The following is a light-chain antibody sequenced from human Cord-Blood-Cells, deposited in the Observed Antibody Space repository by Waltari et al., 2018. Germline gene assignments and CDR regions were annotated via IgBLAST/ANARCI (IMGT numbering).Light chain of an antibody. CDR1: QSVSSSY. V-gene: IGKV3-20*01. J-gene: IGKJ5*01. CDR2: GSS. CDR3: QQYGSSPPIT. Sequence: EIVLTQSPGTLSLSPGERATLSCRASQSVSSSYLAWYQHKPCQAPRLLIDGSSSRATGLPDRFSGSGSGTDFTLTISRLEPEDFAVYYCQQYGSSPPITFGQGTRLEIK.